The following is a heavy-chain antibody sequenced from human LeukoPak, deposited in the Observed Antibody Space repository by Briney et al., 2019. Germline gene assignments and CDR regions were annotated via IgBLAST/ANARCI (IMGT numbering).Heavy chain of an antibody. CDR2: IYYSGST. CDR1: GGSISSSNYH. V-gene: IGHV4-39*01. CDR3: ASSVAVSPSGYYGMDV. D-gene: IGHD6-19*01. J-gene: IGHJ6*02. Sequence: SETLSLTCSVSGGSISSSNYHWGWIRPPPGKGLEWIGSIYYSGSTYHNPSLKSRLTISVDMSKNQFSLKLSSVTAADTAVYYCASSVAVSPSGYYGMDVWGQGTTVIVS.